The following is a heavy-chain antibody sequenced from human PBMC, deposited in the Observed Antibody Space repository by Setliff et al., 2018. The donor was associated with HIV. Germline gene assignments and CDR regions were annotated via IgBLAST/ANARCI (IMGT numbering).Heavy chain of an antibody. Sequence: SETLSLTCAVSGYSISSRYYWGWIRQPPGKGLEWIGSMSHSGSTNYNPSLKSRVTISLDRSKTQFSLKLSSVTAADTAVYYCNIYYYYYMDVWGKGTTVTVSS. CDR2: MSHSGST. J-gene: IGHJ6*03. CDR1: GYSISSRYY. CDR3: NIYYYYYMDV. V-gene: IGHV4-38-2*01.